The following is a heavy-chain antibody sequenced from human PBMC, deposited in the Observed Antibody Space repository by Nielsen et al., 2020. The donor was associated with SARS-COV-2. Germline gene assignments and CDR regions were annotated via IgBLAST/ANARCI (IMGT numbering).Heavy chain of an antibody. V-gene: IGHV1-18*04. D-gene: IGHD6-19*01. CDR2: ISAYNGNT. CDR3: ARGRPSSGWDGDPFDY. CDR1: GYTFTNNY. Sequence: ASVKVSCKASGYTFTNNYMHWVRQAPGQGLEWMGWISAYNGNTDYPQKLQGRVTMTTDTSTSTAYMELRSLRSDDTAVYFCARGRPSSGWDGDPFDYWVQGNLVTVSS. J-gene: IGHJ4*02.